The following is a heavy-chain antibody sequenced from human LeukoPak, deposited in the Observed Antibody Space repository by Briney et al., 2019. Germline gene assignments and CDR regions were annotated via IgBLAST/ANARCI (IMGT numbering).Heavy chain of an antibody. CDR1: GGSISSYY. CDR2: IYYSGST. D-gene: IGHD5-18*01. J-gene: IGHJ4*02. CDR3: ARIRGYSFDFDY. V-gene: IGHV4-59*08. Sequence: PSETLSLTRTVSGGSISSYYWSWIRQPPGKGLEWIGYIYYSGSTNYNPSLKSRVTISVDTSKNQFSLKLSSVTAADTAVYYCARIRGYSFDFDYWGQGTLVTVSS.